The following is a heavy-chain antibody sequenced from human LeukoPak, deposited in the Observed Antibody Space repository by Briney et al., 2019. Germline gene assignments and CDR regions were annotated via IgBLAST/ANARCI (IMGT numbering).Heavy chain of an antibody. CDR3: AKDYGSGNAVFDY. CDR2: ISYDGSNK. Sequence: GGSLRLSCAASGFPFSSHGMHWVRQAPGKGLEWVAVISYDGSNKYYTDSVKGRFTISRDNSKNTLYLQMNSLRAEDTAVYYCAKDYGSGNAVFDYWGQGTLVTVSS. J-gene: IGHJ4*02. CDR1: GFPFSSHG. D-gene: IGHD3-10*01. V-gene: IGHV3-30*18.